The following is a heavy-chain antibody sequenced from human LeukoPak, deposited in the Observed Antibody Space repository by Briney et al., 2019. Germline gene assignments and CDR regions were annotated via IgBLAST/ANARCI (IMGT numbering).Heavy chain of an antibody. CDR3: AKDSPTYCSSTSCYANWFDP. Sequence: GGSLRLSCAASGFTFSSYGMSWVRQAPGKGLEWVSAISGSGGSTYYADSVKGRFTISGDNSKNTLYLQMNRLRAEDTAVYYCAKDSPTYCSSTSCYANWFDPWGQGTLVTVSS. CDR1: GFTFSSYG. J-gene: IGHJ5*02. V-gene: IGHV3-23*01. CDR2: ISGSGGST. D-gene: IGHD2-2*01.